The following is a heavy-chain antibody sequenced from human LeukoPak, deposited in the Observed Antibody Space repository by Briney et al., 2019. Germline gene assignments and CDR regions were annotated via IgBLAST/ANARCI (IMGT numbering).Heavy chain of an antibody. Sequence: GGSLRLSCVASGFTFGKYWMSWVRQAPGKGLEWVANIKLDGSEKNYVDSVKGRFTISRDNAKNSLYLQMNSLRAEDTAVYYCARVNCSGGSCFYYYYGMDVWGQGTTVTVSS. J-gene: IGHJ6*02. CDR1: GFTFGKYW. V-gene: IGHV3-7*03. CDR3: ARVNCSGGSCFYYYYGMDV. D-gene: IGHD2-15*01. CDR2: IKLDGSEK.